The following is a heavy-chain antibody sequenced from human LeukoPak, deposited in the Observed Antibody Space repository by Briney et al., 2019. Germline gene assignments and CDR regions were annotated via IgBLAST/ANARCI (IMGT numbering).Heavy chain of an antibody. CDR3: ARLEDYYDSSGYSH. D-gene: IGHD3-22*01. CDR2: IYYSGST. V-gene: IGHV4-38-2*01. CDR1: GYSISSGYY. Sequence: PSETLSLTCAVSGYSISSGYYWGWIRQPPGKGLEWIGSIYYSGSTYYNPSLKSRVTISVDTSKNQFSLKLSSVTAADTAVYYCARLEDYYDSSGYSHWGQGTLVTVSS. J-gene: IGHJ4*02.